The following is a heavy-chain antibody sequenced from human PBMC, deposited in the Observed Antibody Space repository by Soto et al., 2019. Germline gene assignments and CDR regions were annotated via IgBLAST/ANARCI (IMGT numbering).Heavy chain of an antibody. CDR1: GGSFSGYY. V-gene: IGHV4-34*01. CDR2: INHSGST. J-gene: IGHJ3*02. Sequence: QVQLQQWGAGLLKPSETLSLTCAVYGGSFSGYYWSWIRQPPGKGLEWMGEINHSGSTNYNPSLKSRVTISVDTSTNQFSLKLRSVTAADTAVYYCAREDCSGGSCYSDAFDIWGQGTMVTVSS. CDR3: AREDCSGGSCYSDAFDI. D-gene: IGHD2-15*01.